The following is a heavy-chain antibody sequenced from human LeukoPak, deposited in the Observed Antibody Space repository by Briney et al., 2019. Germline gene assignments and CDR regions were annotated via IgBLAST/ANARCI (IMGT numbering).Heavy chain of an antibody. CDR3: ARDPYRGGGHYYMYV. V-gene: IGHV3-30*04. Sequence: PGGSLRLSCAASGFTFSIYAMHWVRQAPGKGLEWLAVISYDGSDKYYTESMKGRFTISRDNSKNTLYLQMTSLRADGMAVYYCARDPYRGGGHYYMYVWGEGTTVTVSS. CDR2: ISYDGSDK. D-gene: IGHD1-14*01. J-gene: IGHJ6*03. CDR1: GFTFSIYA.